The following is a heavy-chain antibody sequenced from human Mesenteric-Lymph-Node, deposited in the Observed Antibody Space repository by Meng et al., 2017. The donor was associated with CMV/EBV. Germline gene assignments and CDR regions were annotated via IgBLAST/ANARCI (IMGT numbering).Heavy chain of an antibody. J-gene: IGHJ3*02. D-gene: IGHD3-16*01. Sequence: ASVKVSCKASGYTFTGYYMHWVRQAPGQGLEWMGWINPNSGGTNYAQKFQGRVTMTRDTSISTAYMELSRLRSDDTAVYYCARGVNIRVVFRSDDAFDIWGQGTMVTVSS. CDR1: GYTFTGYY. CDR2: INPNSGGT. V-gene: IGHV1-2*02. CDR3: ARGVNIRVVFRSDDAFDI.